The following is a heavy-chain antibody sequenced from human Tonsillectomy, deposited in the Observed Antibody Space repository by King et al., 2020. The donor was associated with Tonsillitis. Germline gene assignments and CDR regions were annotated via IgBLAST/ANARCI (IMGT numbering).Heavy chain of an antibody. V-gene: IGHV3-23*04. CDR3: AKDSYSSD. J-gene: IGHJ4*02. Sequence: VQLVESGGGLVQPGGSLRLSCAASGFTFRSYAMSWVRQAPGKGLEWVSGISGSGDSTYYADAVKGRFTISRDNSKTTLYLQMNSLRAEDTAVYYCAKDSYSSDWGQGTLVTVSS. CDR1: GFTFRSYA. CDR2: ISGSGDST. D-gene: IGHD6-19*01.